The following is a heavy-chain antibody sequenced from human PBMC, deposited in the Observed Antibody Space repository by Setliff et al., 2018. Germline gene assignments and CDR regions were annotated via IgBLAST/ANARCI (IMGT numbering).Heavy chain of an antibody. CDR1: GYTFGAHY. D-gene: IGHD4-17*01. CDR3: ARGPSPTVTPSRLIYFYHMDV. J-gene: IGHJ6*03. Sequence: SVKVSCKASGYTFGAHYIHWVRQAPGQGLEWLGAIIPVLGMTDYAQKFQGRLTITADQSTTTVYMELSSLRFDDTALYYCARGPSPTVTPSRLIYFYHMDVWGTGTTVPSP. V-gene: IGHV1-69*10. CDR2: IIPVLGMT.